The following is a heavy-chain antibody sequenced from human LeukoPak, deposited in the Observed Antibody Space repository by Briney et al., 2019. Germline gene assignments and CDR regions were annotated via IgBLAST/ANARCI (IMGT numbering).Heavy chain of an antibody. V-gene: IGHV4-30-2*01. CDR2: IYHSGST. CDR3: ARESGNITIFGVVTRTAQGAFDI. J-gene: IGHJ3*02. CDR1: GGSISSGGYY. Sequence: PSETLSLTCTVSGGSISSGGYYWSWIRQPPGKGLEWIGYIYHSGSTYYNPSLKSRVTISVDRSKNQFSLKLSSVTAADTAVYYCARESGNITIFGVVTRTAQGAFDIWGQGTMVTVSS. D-gene: IGHD3-3*01.